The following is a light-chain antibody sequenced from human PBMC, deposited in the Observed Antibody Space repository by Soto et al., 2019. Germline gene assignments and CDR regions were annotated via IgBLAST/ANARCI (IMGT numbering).Light chain of an antibody. V-gene: IGKV3-15*01. CDR1: QSVNSN. CDR2: GAS. CDR3: QQYNNGPFT. J-gene: IGKJ3*01. Sequence: EIMMTRSQVTLSVSPGERATLSCRSIQSVNSNLAWYQQKPGQAPRLLIYGASTRATGIPASFIGNGSGTEFTLTASSLQPEDFAVYYCQQYNNGPFTFGPGTKVDIK.